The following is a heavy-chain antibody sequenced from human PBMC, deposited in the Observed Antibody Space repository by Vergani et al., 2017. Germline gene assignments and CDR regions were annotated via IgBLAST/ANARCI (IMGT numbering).Heavy chain of an antibody. CDR2: IYPGDSDT. J-gene: IGHJ5*02. Sequence: EVQLVPSGAEVKKPGESLKISCKGSGYSFTSYWIGWVRQMPGKGLEWMGIIYPGDSDTRYSPSFQGQVTISADKSISTAYLQWSSLKASDTAMYYCARGKLILRYSIRTNWFDPWGQGTLVTVSS. D-gene: IGHD3-9*01. CDR1: GYSFTSYW. CDR3: ARGKLILRYSIRTNWFDP. V-gene: IGHV5-51*03.